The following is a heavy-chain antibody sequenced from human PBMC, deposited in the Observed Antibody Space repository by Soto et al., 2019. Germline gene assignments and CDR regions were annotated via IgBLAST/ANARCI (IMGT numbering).Heavy chain of an antibody. Sequence: HVQLVESGGGVVQPGGSLRLSCAASGFTFSSYGMYWVRQAPGKGLDWVALIWHDGSTEYYADSVNGRFTISRDNSKDTLDLQMNSLRAEDTAVYYCARENYDFWSGKGLDVWGQGTTVTVSS. CDR2: IWHDGSTE. CDR1: GFTFSSYG. D-gene: IGHD3-3*01. V-gene: IGHV3-33*01. CDR3: ARENYDFWSGKGLDV. J-gene: IGHJ6*02.